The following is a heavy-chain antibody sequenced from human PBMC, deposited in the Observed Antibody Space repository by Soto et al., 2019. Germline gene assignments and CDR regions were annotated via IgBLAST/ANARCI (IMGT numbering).Heavy chain of an antibody. CDR2: IFYSGST. Sequence: ETLSLTCPVSGGSISGSPYYWGWIRQPPGKGLEWIGSIFYSGSTYYNPSLKSRVTISVDTSKNQFSLKLNSVTAADTAVFYCARHGGYCDTISCPEIWVDPWGQGTLVTVSS. D-gene: IGHD2-2*01. CDR1: GGSISGSPYY. V-gene: IGHV4-39*01. J-gene: IGHJ5*02. CDR3: ARHGGYCDTISCPEIWVDP.